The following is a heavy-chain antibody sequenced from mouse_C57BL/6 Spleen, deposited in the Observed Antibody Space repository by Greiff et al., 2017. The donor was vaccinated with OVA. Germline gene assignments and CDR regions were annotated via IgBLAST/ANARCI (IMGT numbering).Heavy chain of an antibody. D-gene: IGHD3-2*02. CDR1: GYAFSSSW. CDR3: ARVRGAGGWYFDV. Sequence: QVQLQQSGPELVKPGASVKISCKASGYAFSSSWMNWVKQRPGKGLEWIGRIYPGDGDTNYNGKFKGKATLTADKSSSTAYMQLSSLTSEDSAVYFCARVRGAGGWYFDVWGTGTTVTVSS. J-gene: IGHJ1*03. CDR2: IYPGDGDT. V-gene: IGHV1-82*01.